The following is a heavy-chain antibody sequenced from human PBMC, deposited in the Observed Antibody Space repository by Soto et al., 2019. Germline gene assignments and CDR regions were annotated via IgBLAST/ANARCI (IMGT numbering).Heavy chain of an antibody. CDR3: ARRIVVVTALDY. CDR2: INAGNGNT. CDR1: GYTFTSYA. V-gene: IGHV1-3*05. Sequence: QVQLVQSGAEEKKPGASVKVSCKASGYTFTSYAMHWVRQAPGQRLEWRGWINAGNGNTKYSQKFQGRVTITRDTSASTAYMELSSLRSEDTAVYYCARRIVVVTALDYWGQGTLVTVSS. D-gene: IGHD2-21*02. J-gene: IGHJ4*02.